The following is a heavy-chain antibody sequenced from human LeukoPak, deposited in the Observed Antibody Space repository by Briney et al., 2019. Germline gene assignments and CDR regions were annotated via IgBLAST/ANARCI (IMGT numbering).Heavy chain of an antibody. Sequence: PGGSLRLSCAASGFTFSSFAIHWVRQAPGKGLEWVAVISSDGSNKYYADSVKGRFTISRDNSKNTLYLQMNSLRAEDTAVYYCASSQAGSAAGSLWGQGTLVTVSS. J-gene: IGHJ4*02. CDR2: ISSDGSNK. V-gene: IGHV3-30-3*01. D-gene: IGHD6-13*01. CDR3: ASSQAGSAAGSL. CDR1: GFTFSSFA.